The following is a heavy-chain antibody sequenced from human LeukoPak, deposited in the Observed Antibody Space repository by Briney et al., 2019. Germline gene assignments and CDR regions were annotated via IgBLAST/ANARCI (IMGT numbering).Heavy chain of an antibody. V-gene: IGHV1-46*01. CDR3: ARDFSLLNTQQNYDAFDI. J-gene: IGHJ3*02. CDR2: INPSGGST. CDR1: GGTFSSYT. D-gene: IGHD1-1*01. Sequence: ASVKVSCKASGGTFSSYTISWVRQAPGQGLEWMGIINPSGGSTSYAQKFQGRVTMTRDTSTSTVYMELSSLRSEDTAVYYCARDFSLLNTQQNYDAFDIWGQGTMVTVSS.